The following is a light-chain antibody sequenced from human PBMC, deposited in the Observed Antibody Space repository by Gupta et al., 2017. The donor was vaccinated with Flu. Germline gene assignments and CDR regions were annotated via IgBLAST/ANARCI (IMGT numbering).Light chain of an antibody. J-gene: IGLJ3*02. CDR1: ALANQY. V-gene: IGLV3-25*02. Sequence: SSDLTQPPSAAVSPGPAASITCSGDALANQYTSWYQQRPGQAPVLMIYKDTERPSGIPERFSASRSGTTVTLTISGVQAEDEADYYCQSAVNGPWVFGGGTKLTVL. CDR2: KDT. CDR3: QSAVNGPWV.